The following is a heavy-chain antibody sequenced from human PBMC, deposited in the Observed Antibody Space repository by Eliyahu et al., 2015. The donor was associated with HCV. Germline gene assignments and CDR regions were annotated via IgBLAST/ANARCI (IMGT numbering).Heavy chain of an antibody. V-gene: IGHV3-73*01. CDR3: TRGPYDSSAYYYFF. Sequence: EVQLVESGGGLVQPGGSLXLSCAASGFTFSGSPIHWVRQASGKGLEWVGHIESRANSYATTFAASVEGRFIISRDDSINTAYLQMDSLKTEDTAMYFCTRGPYDSSAYYYFFWGQGTLVTVSS. CDR2: IESRANSYAT. D-gene: IGHD3-22*01. CDR1: GFTFSGSP. J-gene: IGHJ4*02.